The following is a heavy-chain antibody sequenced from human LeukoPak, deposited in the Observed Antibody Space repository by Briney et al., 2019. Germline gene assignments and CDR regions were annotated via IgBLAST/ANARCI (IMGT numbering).Heavy chain of an antibody. J-gene: IGHJ4*02. CDR1: GFTFSSYA. Sequence: GGSLRLSCAASGFTFSSYAMSWVRQAPGKGLEGVSAISGSGGSTYYADSVKGRFTISRDNSKNTLYLQVNSLRAEDTAVYYCAITASRTIFGVVRFDYWGQGTLVTVSS. CDR3: AITASRTIFGVVRFDY. CDR2: ISGSGGST. D-gene: IGHD3-3*01. V-gene: IGHV3-23*01.